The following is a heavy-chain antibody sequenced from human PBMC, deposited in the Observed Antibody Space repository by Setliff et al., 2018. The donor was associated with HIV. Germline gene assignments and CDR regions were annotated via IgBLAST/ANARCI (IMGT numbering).Heavy chain of an antibody. CDR1: GGSFSGYY. J-gene: IGHJ6*03. CDR3: ARGSRYYDILTGYYRDYYYMDV. D-gene: IGHD3-9*01. CDR2: INHSGST. V-gene: IGHV4-34*01. Sequence: NPSETLSLTCAVYGGSFSGYYWSWIRQPPGKGLEWIGEINHSGSTNYNPSLKSRVTISVDTSKNQFSLKLSSVTAADTAVYYCARGSRYYDILTGYYRDYYYMDVWGKGTTVTVSS.